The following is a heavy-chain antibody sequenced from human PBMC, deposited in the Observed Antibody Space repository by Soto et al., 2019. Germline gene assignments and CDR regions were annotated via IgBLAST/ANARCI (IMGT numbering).Heavy chain of an antibody. CDR3: ARAHDYGDYEDYYYYGMDV. J-gene: IGHJ6*02. D-gene: IGHD4-17*01. V-gene: IGHV4-59*01. Sequence: QVQLQESGPGLVKPSETLSLTCTVSGGSISSYYWSWIRQPPGKGLEWIGYIYYSGSTNYNPSLKSRVTISVDTSKNQFSLKLSSVTAADTAVYYCARAHDYGDYEDYYYYGMDVWGQGTTVTVSS. CDR1: GGSISSYY. CDR2: IYYSGST.